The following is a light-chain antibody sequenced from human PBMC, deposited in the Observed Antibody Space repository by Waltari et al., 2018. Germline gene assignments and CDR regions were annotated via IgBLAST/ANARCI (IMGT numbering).Light chain of an antibody. CDR3: QQYNNWPELS. V-gene: IGKV3-15*01. CDR1: QSVSSK. Sequence: ETVMTQSPATLSVSPGERTTLPCRASQSVSSKLAWYQQKPGQTPRLLIYDASTRATGIPGRFSGSGSGTEFTLTISSLQSEDFAVYYCQQYNNWPELSFGPGTKVDIK. CDR2: DAS. J-gene: IGKJ3*01.